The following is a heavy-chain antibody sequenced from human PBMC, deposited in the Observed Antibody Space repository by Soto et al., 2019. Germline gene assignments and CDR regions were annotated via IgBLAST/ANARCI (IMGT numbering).Heavy chain of an antibody. D-gene: IGHD2-15*01. CDR3: ARGQVVAAQH. J-gene: IGHJ4*02. Sequence: QLQLQESGSGLVKPSQTLSLTCAVSGGSIRSGSYSWSWIRQPPGKCLEWIGYIYHSASTYYNPSLKSRVAISVDRSKNQFSLKLSPVTAADTAVYYCARGQVVAAQHWGQGTLVTVSS. CDR1: GGSIRSGSYS. CDR2: IYHSAST. V-gene: IGHV4-30-2*01.